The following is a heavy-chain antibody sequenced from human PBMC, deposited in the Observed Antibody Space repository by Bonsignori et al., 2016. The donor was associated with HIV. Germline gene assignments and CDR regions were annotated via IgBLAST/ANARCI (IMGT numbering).Heavy chain of an antibody. CDR2: IYTIGDT. J-gene: IGHJ4*02. Sequence: SETLSLTCTVSGASMNSYYWSWVRQSAGKGLEWIGRIYTIGDTDYNPSLKGRVTMSVETSRNQFSLELTSVTAADTAVYYCAKSHYDRYFDSWGQGTLVTVSS. CDR3: AKSHYDRYFDS. V-gene: IGHV4-4*07. D-gene: IGHD3-22*01. CDR1: GASMNSYY.